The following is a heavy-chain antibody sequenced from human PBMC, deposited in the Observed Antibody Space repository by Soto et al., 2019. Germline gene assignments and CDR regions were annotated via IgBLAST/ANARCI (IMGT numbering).Heavy chain of an antibody. Sequence: GSLRLSCAASGFTFSDYYMSWIRQAPGKGLEWVSYISSSSSYTNYADSVKGRFTISRDNAKNSLYLQMNSLRAEDTAVYYCARGYSSQYFDYWGQGTLVTVSS. D-gene: IGHD5-18*01. J-gene: IGHJ4*02. CDR1: GFTFSDYY. CDR3: ARGYSSQYFDY. V-gene: IGHV3-11*06. CDR2: ISSSSSYT.